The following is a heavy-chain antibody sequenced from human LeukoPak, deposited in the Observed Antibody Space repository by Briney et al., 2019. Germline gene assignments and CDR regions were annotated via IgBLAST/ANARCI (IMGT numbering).Heavy chain of an antibody. CDR1: GYSISSGYY. CDR3: ARAIGYYDYVWGSYRETDAFDI. D-gene: IGHD3-16*02. V-gene: IGHV4-38-2*02. Sequence: SETLSLTCTVSGYSISSGYYWGWIRQPPGKGLEWIGSIYHSGSTYYNPSLKSRVTISVDTSKNQFSLKLNSVTAADTAVYYCARAIGYYDYVWGSYRETDAFDIWGQGTMVTVSS. J-gene: IGHJ3*02. CDR2: IYHSGST.